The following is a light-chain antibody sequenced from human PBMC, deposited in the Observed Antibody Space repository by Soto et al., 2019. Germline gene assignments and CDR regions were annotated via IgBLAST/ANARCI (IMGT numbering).Light chain of an antibody. CDR2: AVT. CDR1: SSDVGGYNF. V-gene: IGLV2-8*01. CDR3: SSYAGSSDIV. J-gene: IGLJ1*01. Sequence: QSVLTQPPSASGSPGQSVTISCTGTSSDVGGYNFVSWYQQHPGRAPKLIISAVTNRPSGVPDRFSGSKSGNTASLTVSGFQADDEADYYCSSYAGSSDIVFGTGTKVTVL.